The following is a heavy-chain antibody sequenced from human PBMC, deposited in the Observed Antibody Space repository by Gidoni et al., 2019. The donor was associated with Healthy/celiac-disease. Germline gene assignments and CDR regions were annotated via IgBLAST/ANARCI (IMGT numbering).Heavy chain of an antibody. CDR1: GFTFSSYS. CDR2: ISSSSSYI. D-gene: IGHD6-13*01. V-gene: IGHV3-21*01. CDR3: AREGAASDAFDI. Sequence: EVQLVESGGGLVKPEGSLRLSCAASGFTFSSYSMNWVRQAPGKGLEWVSSISSSSSYIYYAASVKGRFTISRDNAKNSLYLQMNSLRAEDTAVYYCAREGAASDAFDIWGQGTMVTVSS. J-gene: IGHJ3*02.